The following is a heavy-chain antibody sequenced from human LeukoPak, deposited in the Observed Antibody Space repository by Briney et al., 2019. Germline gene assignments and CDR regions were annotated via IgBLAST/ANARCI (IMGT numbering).Heavy chain of an antibody. D-gene: IGHD3-3*01. J-gene: IGHJ6*02. Sequence: GRSLRLSCAASGFTFSSYGMHWVRQAPGKGLEWVAVISYDGSNKYYADSVKGRFTISRDNSKNTLYLQMNSLRAEDTAVYYCAKDGVGRITIFGVAQSHYYYSMDVWGQGTTVTVSS. CDR2: ISYDGSNK. V-gene: IGHV3-30*18. CDR1: GFTFSSYG. CDR3: AKDGVGRITIFGVAQSHYYYSMDV.